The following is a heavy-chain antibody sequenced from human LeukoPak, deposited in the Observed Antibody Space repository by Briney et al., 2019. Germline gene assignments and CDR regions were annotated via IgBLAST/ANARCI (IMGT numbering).Heavy chain of an antibody. CDR3: ARVGSYSFDY. J-gene: IGHJ4*02. Sequence: PSETLSLTCTVSGGSISSYYWRWMRQSPGKGLEWIGYIYYSGYTNYNPYLKSRVTISVDTSKNQFSLKLSSVTAADTAVYYCARVGSYSFDYWGQGTLVTVS. V-gene: IGHV4-59*01. CDR1: GGSISSYY. D-gene: IGHD1-26*01. CDR2: IYYSGYT.